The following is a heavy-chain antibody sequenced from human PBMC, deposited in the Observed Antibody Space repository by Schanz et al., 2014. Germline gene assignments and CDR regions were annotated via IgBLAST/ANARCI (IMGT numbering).Heavy chain of an antibody. CDR2: IKQDGSEK. CDR1: GFTVSAYS. J-gene: IGHJ4*02. D-gene: IGHD3-10*01. Sequence: EVQVVESGGGLVRPGGSLRLSCSGFTVSAYSANWVRQAPGKGLEWVANIKQDGSEKYYVDSVKGRFTFSRDNAKNSLYLQMNSLRAEDTAVYYCARDLSYYTSGSYGYWGQGTLVTVSS. CDR3: ARDLSYYTSGSYGY. V-gene: IGHV3-7*01.